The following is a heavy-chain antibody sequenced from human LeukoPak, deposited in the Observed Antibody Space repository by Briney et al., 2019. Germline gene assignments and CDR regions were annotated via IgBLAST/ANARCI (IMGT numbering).Heavy chain of an antibody. D-gene: IGHD3-22*01. J-gene: IGHJ4*02. CDR3: ARGGEYYYDSSGYLH. Sequence: SETLSLTCTVSGGSISSYYWSWIRQPPGKGLEWIGYIYYSGSTNYNPSLKSRVTISVDTSKNQFSLKLSSVTAADTAVYYCARGGEYYYDSSGYLHWGQGTLVTVSS. CDR2: IYYSGST. V-gene: IGHV4-59*12. CDR1: GGSISSYY.